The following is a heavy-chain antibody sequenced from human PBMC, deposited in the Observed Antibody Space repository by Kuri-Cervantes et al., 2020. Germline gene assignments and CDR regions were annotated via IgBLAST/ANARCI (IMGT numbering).Heavy chain of an antibody. V-gene: IGHV3-23*01. D-gene: IGHD6-13*01. Sequence: GSLRLSCAASGFTFSSYAMSWVRQAPGKGLEWVSAISGSGGSTYCADSVKGRFTISRDNSKNTLYLQMNSLRAEDTAVYYCAKDRAAAGTYLDYWGQGTLVTVSS. CDR1: GFTFSSYA. CDR2: ISGSGGST. CDR3: AKDRAAAGTYLDY. J-gene: IGHJ4*02.